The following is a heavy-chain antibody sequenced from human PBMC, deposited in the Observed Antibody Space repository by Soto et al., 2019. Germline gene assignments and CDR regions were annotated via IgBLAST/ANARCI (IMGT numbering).Heavy chain of an antibody. Sequence: ASVKVSCKASGYTFTSYGISWVRQAPGQGLEWMGWISAYNGNTNYAQKLQGRVTMTTDTSTSTAYMELRSLRSDDTAVYYCARDSSGYVAARPGIGGWFDPWGQGTLVTVSS. CDR3: ARDSSGYVAARPGIGGWFDP. V-gene: IGHV1-18*01. CDR2: ISAYNGNT. D-gene: IGHD6-6*01. J-gene: IGHJ5*02. CDR1: GYTFTSYG.